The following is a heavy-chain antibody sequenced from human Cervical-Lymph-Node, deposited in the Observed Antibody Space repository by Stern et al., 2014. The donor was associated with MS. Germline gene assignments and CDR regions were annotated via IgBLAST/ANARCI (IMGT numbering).Heavy chain of an antibody. CDR3: ARDSSSLHSSGWYEEVY. J-gene: IGHJ4*02. D-gene: IGHD6-19*01. CDR1: GYTFNSYG. V-gene: IGHV1-18*04. Sequence: QVELVQSGAEVKKPGASVKVSCKASGYTFNSYGISWVRQAPGQGLEWMGWISAYNGNTNYAQKLQGRVTMTTDTSTSTAYMELRSLRSDDTAVYYCARDSSSLHSSGWYEEVYWGQGTLVTVSS. CDR2: ISAYNGNT.